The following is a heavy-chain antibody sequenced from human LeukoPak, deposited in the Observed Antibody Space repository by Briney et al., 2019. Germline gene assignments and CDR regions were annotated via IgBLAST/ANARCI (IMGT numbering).Heavy chain of an antibody. CDR1: GFTFSSYG. J-gene: IGHJ4*02. CDR2: IWYDGSNK. Sequence: GGSLRLSCAASGFTFSSYGMHRVRQAPGKGLEWVAVIWYDGSNKYYADSVKGRFTISRDNSKNTLYLQMNSLRAEDTAVYYCARARGTTSPLDYWGQGTLVTVSS. CDR3: ARARGTTSPLDY. D-gene: IGHD1-1*01. V-gene: IGHV3-33*01.